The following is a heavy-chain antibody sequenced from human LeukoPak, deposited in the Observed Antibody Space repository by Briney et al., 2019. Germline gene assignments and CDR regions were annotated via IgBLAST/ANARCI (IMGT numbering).Heavy chain of an antibody. J-gene: IGHJ5*02. Sequence: PSETLSLTCTVSGYSISSGYYWGWIRQPPGKGLEWIGSIYHSGSTYYNPSLKSRVTISVDMSKNQFSLKLSSVTAADTAVYYCARDLSSIDWFDPWGQGTLVTVSS. V-gene: IGHV4-38-2*02. D-gene: IGHD6-13*01. CDR1: GYSISSGYY. CDR2: IYHSGST. CDR3: ARDLSSIDWFDP.